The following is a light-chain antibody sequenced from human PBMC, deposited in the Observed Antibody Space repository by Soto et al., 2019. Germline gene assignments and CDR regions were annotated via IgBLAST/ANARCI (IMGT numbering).Light chain of an antibody. Sequence: DIQMTQSPSSLSASVGDRVTITCRASQSISSYLNWYQQKPGKAPKLLIYDASNLESGVPSRFSGSGSGTEFTLTISSLEPEDFAVYYCQQRSNWPPAFGQGTRLEIK. V-gene: IGKV1-39*01. CDR2: DAS. CDR3: QQRSNWPPA. J-gene: IGKJ5*01. CDR1: QSISSY.